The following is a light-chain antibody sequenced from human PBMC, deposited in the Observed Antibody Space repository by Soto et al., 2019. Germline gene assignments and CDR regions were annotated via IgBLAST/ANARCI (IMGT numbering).Light chain of an antibody. CDR2: GAS. CDR1: QSVSNNY. CDR3: QQYGSSPWT. V-gene: IGKV3-20*01. Sequence: ESEVKASPGTLYLSPGDRAALSCSASQSVSNNYLAWYQQKPGQAPRLLIYGASNRATGIPDRFSGSGSGTDFTLTISRLEPEDFVVYYCQQYGSSPWTFGQGTKVEIK. J-gene: IGKJ1*01.